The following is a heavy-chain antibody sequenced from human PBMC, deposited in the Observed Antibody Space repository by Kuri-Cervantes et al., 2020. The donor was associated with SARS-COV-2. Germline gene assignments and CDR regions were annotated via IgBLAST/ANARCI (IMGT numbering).Heavy chain of an antibody. Sequence: ASVKVSCKAFGYTFTSYAMHWVRQAPGQRLEWMGWINAGNGNTKYSQKFQGRVTITRDTSASTAYMELSSLRSEDTAVYYCATSAVAGVFSWFDPWGQGTLVTVSS. V-gene: IGHV1-3*01. D-gene: IGHD6-19*01. CDR1: GYTFTSYA. J-gene: IGHJ5*02. CDR2: INAGNGNT. CDR3: ATSAVAGVFSWFDP.